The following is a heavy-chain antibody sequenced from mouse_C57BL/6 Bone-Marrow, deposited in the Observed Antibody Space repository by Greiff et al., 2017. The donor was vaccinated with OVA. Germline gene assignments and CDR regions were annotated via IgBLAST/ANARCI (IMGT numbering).Heavy chain of an antibody. V-gene: IGHV1-5*01. J-gene: IGHJ3*01. CDR1: GYTFTSYW. Sequence: VQLQQSGTVLARPGASVKMSCKTSGYTFTSYWMHWVKQRPGPGLEWIGAIYPGNSDTSYNQKLKGKAKLTAVTSSSTAYMELSGLTDEDSAVYSCTRRGSSYLDWFAYWGQGTLVTVSA. CDR2: IYPGNSDT. D-gene: IGHD1-1*01. CDR3: TRRGSSYLDWFAY.